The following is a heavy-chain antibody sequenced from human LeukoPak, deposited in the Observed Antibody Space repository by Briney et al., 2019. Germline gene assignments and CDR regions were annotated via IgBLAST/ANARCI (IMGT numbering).Heavy chain of an antibody. Sequence: GGSLILSCAASGFTFSSYSMNWVRQAPGKGLEWVSSISSSSSYIYYADSVKGRFTISRDNAKNSLYLQMNSLRAEDTAVYYCARGLLAYCGGDCLIFDYWGQGTLVTVSS. CDR3: ARGLLAYCGGDCLIFDY. J-gene: IGHJ4*02. CDR2: ISSSSSYI. V-gene: IGHV3-21*01. D-gene: IGHD2-21*01. CDR1: GFTFSSYS.